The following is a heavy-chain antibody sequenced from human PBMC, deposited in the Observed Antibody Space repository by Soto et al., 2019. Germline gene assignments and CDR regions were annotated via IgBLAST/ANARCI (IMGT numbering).Heavy chain of an antibody. V-gene: IGHV4-4*07. CDR1: GASISSYA. CDR2: LYSSGNT. D-gene: IGHD6-19*01. CDR3: ARGPYSSGWYVVDY. J-gene: IGHJ4*02. Sequence: SETLSLTCTVSGASISSYAWSWIRQPAGKGLEWIGRLYSSGNTNYNPSFKSRLTMSADTSKNQFSLKLSSVTAADTAVYYCARGPYSSGWYVVDYWGQGTLVTVS.